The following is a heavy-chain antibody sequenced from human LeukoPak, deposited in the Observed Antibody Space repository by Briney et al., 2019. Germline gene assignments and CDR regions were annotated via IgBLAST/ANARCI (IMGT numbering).Heavy chain of an antibody. CDR2: IYSGGST. CDR3: AKIQGWFNDAFHI. CDR1: GFTVSSNY. D-gene: IGHD6-19*01. V-gene: IGHV3-66*01. J-gene: IGHJ3*02. Sequence: PGGSLRLSCAASGFTVSSNYMSWARQAPGKGLEWVSVIYSGGSTYYADSVKGRFTISRDNSKNTLYLQMNSLRVEDTAIYYCAKIQGWFNDAFHIGGQGTNVIVSS.